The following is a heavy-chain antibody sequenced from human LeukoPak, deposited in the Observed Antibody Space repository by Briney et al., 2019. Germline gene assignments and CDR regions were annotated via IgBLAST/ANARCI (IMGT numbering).Heavy chain of an antibody. V-gene: IGHV3-7*03. Sequence: GGSLRLSCAASGFTFSGYWRSWVGQAPGKGLEWVANIKQDGSEEYYVDSVRGRFTISRDNAKNSLYLQVNSLRAEDTAVYYCAREFKPARGFDYWGQGTLVTVSS. D-gene: IGHD3-10*01. J-gene: IGHJ4*02. CDR2: IKQDGSEE. CDR1: GFTFSGYW. CDR3: AREFKPARGFDY.